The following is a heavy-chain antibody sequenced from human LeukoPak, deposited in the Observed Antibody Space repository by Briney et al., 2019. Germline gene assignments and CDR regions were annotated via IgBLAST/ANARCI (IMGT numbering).Heavy chain of an antibody. CDR3: ARDVGRTLPFDY. V-gene: IGHV3-48*02. CDR2: ISTSSSNI. Sequence: GGSLRLSCAASGFTFSSYGLSWVRQAPGKGLEWVSYISTSSSNIYYADSVKGRFTISRDNAKNSLYLQMNSLRDEDTAVYYCARDVGRTLPFDYWGQGTLVTVSS. CDR1: GFTFSSYG. J-gene: IGHJ4*02.